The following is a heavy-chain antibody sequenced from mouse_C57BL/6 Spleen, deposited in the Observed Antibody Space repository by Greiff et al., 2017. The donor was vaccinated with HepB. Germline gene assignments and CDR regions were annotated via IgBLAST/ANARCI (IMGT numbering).Heavy chain of an antibody. D-gene: IGHD1-1*01. CDR1: GYTFTDYE. V-gene: IGHV1-15*01. CDR3: TRGGFITTVVASFDY. Sequence: VQLQESGAELVRPGASVTLSCKASGYTFTDYEMHWVKQTPVHGLEWIGAIDPETGGTAYNQKFKGKAILTADKSSSTAYMELRSLTSEDSAVYYCTRGGFITTVVASFDYWGQGTTLTVSS. CDR2: IDPETGGT. J-gene: IGHJ2*01.